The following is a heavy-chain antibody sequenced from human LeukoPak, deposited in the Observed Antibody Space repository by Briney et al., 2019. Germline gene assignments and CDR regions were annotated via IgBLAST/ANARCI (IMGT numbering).Heavy chain of an antibody. V-gene: IGHV1-69*01. CDR2: IIPIFGTA. J-gene: IGHJ4*02. Sequence: SVKVSCKASGGTFSSYAISWVRQAPGQGLEWMGGIIPIFGTANYAQKFQGRVTITADESTSTAYMELSSLRSEDTAVYYCARVEGFGSGDYFDYWGQGTLVTVSS. CDR1: GGTFSSYA. D-gene: IGHD3-10*01. CDR3: ARVEGFGSGDYFDY.